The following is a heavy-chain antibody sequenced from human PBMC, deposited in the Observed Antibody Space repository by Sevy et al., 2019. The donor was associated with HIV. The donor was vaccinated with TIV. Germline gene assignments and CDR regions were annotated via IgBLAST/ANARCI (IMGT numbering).Heavy chain of an antibody. CDR3: ARGKHISDYYGSFDY. J-gene: IGHJ4*02. CDR1: GLTVSSNF. CDR2: IYIGGST. V-gene: IGHV3-53*01. D-gene: IGHD3-3*01. Sequence: GGSLRLSCAASGLTVSSNFMSWVRQAPGKGLEWVSVIYIGGSTYYADSVKGRFTISRDDSKNTLYLQMNSLRAEDTAVYYYARGKHISDYYGSFDYWGQGTLVTVSS.